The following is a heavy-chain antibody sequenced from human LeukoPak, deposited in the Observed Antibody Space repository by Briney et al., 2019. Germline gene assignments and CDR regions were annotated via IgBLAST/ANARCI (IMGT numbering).Heavy chain of an antibody. Sequence: SETLSLTCTVSGYSISSGYYWGWIRQPPGKGLEWIGSIYHSGSTYYNPSLKSRVTISVDTSKNQFSLKLSSVTAADTAVYYCARAGTTIYYFDYWGQGTLVTVSS. CDR2: IYHSGST. D-gene: IGHD3-3*01. CDR3: ARAGTTIYYFDY. V-gene: IGHV4-38-2*02. J-gene: IGHJ4*02. CDR1: GYSISSGYY.